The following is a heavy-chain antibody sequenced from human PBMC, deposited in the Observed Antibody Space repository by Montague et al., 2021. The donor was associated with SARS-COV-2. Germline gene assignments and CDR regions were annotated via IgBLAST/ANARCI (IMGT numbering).Heavy chain of an antibody. Sequence: SETLSLTCTVSGGSISSGGYYWSWLRQHPGKGLEWIGEVNQSGTTIYNPSVKSGVTISEDTSKNQFYLRLNSVTAADTAVYYCARGRRPVVVPGAGPAGRAFDIWGQGTMVTVSS. V-gene: IGHV4-39*07. CDR1: GGSISSGGYY. CDR3: ARGRRPVVVPGAGPAGRAFDI. D-gene: IGHD2-2*01. J-gene: IGHJ3*02. CDR2: VNQSGTT.